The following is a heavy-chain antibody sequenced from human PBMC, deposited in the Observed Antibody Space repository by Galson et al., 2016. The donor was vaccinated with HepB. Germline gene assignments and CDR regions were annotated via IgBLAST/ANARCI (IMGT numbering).Heavy chain of an antibody. J-gene: IGHJ6*02. V-gene: IGHV4-31*03. CDR3: ARVATYGMDV. D-gene: IGHD2-15*01. CDR1: GGSISSGGYS. Sequence: QVQLQESGPGLVKPSTTLSLTCTVSGGSISSGGYSWSWIRQCPVKGLEWIGNIDNSGSTHFNPSLKSRVTISVDTSKNHISLRLSSVTAADTAVYFCARVATYGMDVWGQGTT. CDR2: IDNSGST.